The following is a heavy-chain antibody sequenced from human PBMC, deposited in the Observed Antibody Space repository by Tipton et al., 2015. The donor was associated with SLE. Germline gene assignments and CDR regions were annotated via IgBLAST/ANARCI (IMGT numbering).Heavy chain of an antibody. Sequence: SLRLSCAASGFTFSSYWMHWVRQVPGKRLVWLSRINGDGTNTTYAESVKGRFTISRDNARNTLYLQMNNLRADDTAVYYCARVSRGFWGQGTLVTVSS. CDR1: GFTFSSYW. J-gene: IGHJ4*02. CDR3: ARVSRGF. CDR2: INGDGTNT. D-gene: IGHD2-2*01. V-gene: IGHV3-74*03.